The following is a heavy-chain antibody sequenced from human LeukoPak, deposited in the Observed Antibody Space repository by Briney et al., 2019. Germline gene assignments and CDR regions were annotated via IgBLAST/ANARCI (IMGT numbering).Heavy chain of an antibody. CDR3: ASLATARPSYYYMDV. CDR2: IIPIFGTA. D-gene: IGHD6-6*01. V-gene: IGHV1-69*05. CDR1: GGTFSSYA. J-gene: IGHJ6*03. Sequence: ASVKVSCKASGGTFSSYAISWVRQAPGQGLEWMGGIIPIFGTANYAQKFQGRVTITTDESTSTAYMELSSLGSEDTAVYYCASLATARPSYYYMDVWGKGTTVTVSS.